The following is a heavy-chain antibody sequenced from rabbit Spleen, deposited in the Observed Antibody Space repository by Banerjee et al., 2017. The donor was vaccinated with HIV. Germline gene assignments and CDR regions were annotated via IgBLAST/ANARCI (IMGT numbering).Heavy chain of an antibody. CDR3: ARDGAGGSYFAL. D-gene: IGHD8-1*01. CDR1: GFTISSSYY. V-gene: IGHV1S47*01. CDR2: IDPVFGIT. Sequence: QEQLVESGGGLVQPEGSLALTCKASGFTISSSYYMCWVRQAPGKGLEWIGYIDPVFGITYYANWVNGRFSISRENAQNTVLLQMTSLTAADTATYFCARDGAGGSYFALWGQGTLVTVS. J-gene: IGHJ4*01.